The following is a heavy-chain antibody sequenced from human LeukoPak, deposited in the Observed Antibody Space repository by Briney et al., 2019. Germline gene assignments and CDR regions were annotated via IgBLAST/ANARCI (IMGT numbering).Heavy chain of an antibody. CDR3: ATNRPYDYVWGSYRYNFDY. Sequence: SETLSLTCTVSGGSISSGGYYWSWIRQHPGKGLEWIGYIYYSGSTYYNPSLMSRVTISVDTSKNQFSLKLSSVTAADTAVYYCATNRPYDYVWGSYRYNFDYWGQGTLVTVSS. J-gene: IGHJ4*02. V-gene: IGHV4-31*03. CDR2: IYYSGST. D-gene: IGHD3-16*02. CDR1: GGSISSGGYY.